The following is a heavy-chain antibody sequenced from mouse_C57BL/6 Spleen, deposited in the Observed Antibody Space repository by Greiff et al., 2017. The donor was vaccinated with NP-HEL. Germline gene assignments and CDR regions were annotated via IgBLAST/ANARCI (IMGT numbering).Heavy chain of an antibody. Sequence: QVQLQQPGAELVMPGASVKLSCKASGYTFTSYWMHWVKQRPGQGLEWIGEIDPSDSYTNYNQKFKGKSTLTVDKSSNTAYMQLSSLTSEDSAVYYCARGLLKAMDYWGQGTSVTVSS. CDR1: GYTFTSYW. J-gene: IGHJ4*01. D-gene: IGHD2-3*01. CDR2: IDPSDSYT. CDR3: ARGLLKAMDY. V-gene: IGHV1-69*01.